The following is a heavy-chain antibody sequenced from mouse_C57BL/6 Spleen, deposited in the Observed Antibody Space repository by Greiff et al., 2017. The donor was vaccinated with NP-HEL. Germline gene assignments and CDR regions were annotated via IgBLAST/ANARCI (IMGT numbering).Heavy chain of an antibody. D-gene: IGHD4-1*01. CDR2: ISYDGSN. V-gene: IGHV3-6*01. CDR1: GYSITSGYY. CDR3: ARDLGRHFDY. Sequence: VQLQQSGPGLVKPSQSLSLTCSVTGYSITSGYYWNWIRQFPGNKLEWMGYISYDGSNNYNPSLKNRISITRDTSKNQFFLKLNSVTTEDTATYYCARDLGRHFDYWGQGTTLTVSS. J-gene: IGHJ2*01.